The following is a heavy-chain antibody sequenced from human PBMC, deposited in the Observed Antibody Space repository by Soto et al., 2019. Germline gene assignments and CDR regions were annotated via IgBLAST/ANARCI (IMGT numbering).Heavy chain of an antibody. V-gene: IGHV3-48*01. J-gene: IGHJ6*03. CDR1: GFTFSSYS. D-gene: IGHD2-2*01. Sequence: GGSLRLSCAASGFTFSSYSMNWVRQAPGKGLEWVSYISSSSSTIYYADSVKGRFTISRDNAKNSLYLQMNSLRAEDTAVYYCARDLRCSSTSCYYYYYMDVWGKGTTVTVSS. CDR2: ISSSSSTI. CDR3: ARDLRCSSTSCYYYYYMDV.